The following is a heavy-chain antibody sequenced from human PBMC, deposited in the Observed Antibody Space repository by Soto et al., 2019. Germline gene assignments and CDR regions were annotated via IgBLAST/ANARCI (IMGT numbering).Heavy chain of an antibody. D-gene: IGHD6-19*01. Sequence: GGSLRLSCAASGFTFSSYWMHWVRQAPGKGLVWVSLINSDGSSTSYADSVKGRFTISRDNAKNTLYLQMNSLRAEDTAVYYCARDRAEIDSYSSRWVDYCGQGT. J-gene: IGHJ4*02. CDR1: GFTFSSYW. CDR3: ARDRAEIDSYSSRWVDY. V-gene: IGHV3-74*01. CDR2: INSDGSST.